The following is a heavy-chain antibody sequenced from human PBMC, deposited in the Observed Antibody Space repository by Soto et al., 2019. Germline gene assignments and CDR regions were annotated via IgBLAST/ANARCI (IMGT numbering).Heavy chain of an antibody. V-gene: IGHV3-66*01. CDR2: IYSGGRT. J-gene: IGHJ6*02. CDR3: ADLYGMDV. Sequence: EVQLVESGGGLVQPGGSLRLSCAASGFTVSSHYMSWVRQAPGKGLEWVSVIYSGGRTSYADYVKGRFTISRDNSKNTLYLQMNSLRAEDTAVYYCADLYGMDVWGQGTTVTVSS. CDR1: GFTVSSHY.